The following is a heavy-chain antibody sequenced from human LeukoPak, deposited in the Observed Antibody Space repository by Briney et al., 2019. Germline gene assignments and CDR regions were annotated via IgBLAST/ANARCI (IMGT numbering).Heavy chain of an antibody. V-gene: IGHV3-23*01. D-gene: IGHD3-10*02. J-gene: IGHJ6*04. CDR3: AELGITMIGGV. CDR1: GFTFSSYG. CDR2: ISGSGGST. Sequence: GGSLRLSCAASGFTFSSYGMTWVRQAPGKGLEWVSVISGSGGSTNYADSVKGRFTISRDNAKNSLYLQMNSLRAEDTAVYYCAELGITMIGGVWGKGTTVTISS.